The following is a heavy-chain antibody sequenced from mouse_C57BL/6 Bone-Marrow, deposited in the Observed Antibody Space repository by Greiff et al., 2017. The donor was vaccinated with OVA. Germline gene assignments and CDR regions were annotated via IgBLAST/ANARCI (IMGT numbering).Heavy chain of an antibody. CDR1: GYTFTSYW. Sequence: LQPGAELVKPGASVKVSCPASGYTFTSYWMHWVKQRPGQGLEWIVRLHPSDSDTNYNQKFKGKATLTVDKASSTASMQLSSLTSEDSAVYDCAGGYDDGLDDWGQGTTLTGSA. CDR2: LHPSDSDT. CDR3: AGGYDDGLDD. V-gene: IGHV1-74*01. D-gene: IGHD2-2*01. J-gene: IGHJ2*01.